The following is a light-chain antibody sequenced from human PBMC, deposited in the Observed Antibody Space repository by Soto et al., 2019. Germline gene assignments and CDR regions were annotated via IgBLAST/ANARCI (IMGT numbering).Light chain of an antibody. Sequence: EIVMTQSPATLSVSPGERATLSCRASQSVVSSLAWYQQKLGQVPRLLIYDASTRASGIPARFSGSGSVTEFTLTSSSLQSEDIAVYYCQHYNGWPETFGQGTQVEIK. J-gene: IGKJ1*01. CDR2: DAS. CDR3: QHYNGWPET. CDR1: QSVVSS. V-gene: IGKV3-15*01.